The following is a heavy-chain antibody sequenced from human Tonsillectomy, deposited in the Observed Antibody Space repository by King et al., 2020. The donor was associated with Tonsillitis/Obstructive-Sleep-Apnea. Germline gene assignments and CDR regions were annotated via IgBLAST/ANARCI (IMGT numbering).Heavy chain of an antibody. CDR3: ARGLYSSGWHYFDY. D-gene: IGHD6-19*01. Sequence: QLQESGPGLVKPSETLSLTCTVSSGSISSSSYYWGWIRQPPGKGLEWIGDIYYSGSTYYNPSLKSRVTMSVDTSKHQFPLKLSSVTAADTAVYYCARGLYSSGWHYFDYWGQGTLVTVSS. V-gene: IGHV4-39*01. J-gene: IGHJ4*02. CDR2: IYYSGST. CDR1: SGSISSSSYY.